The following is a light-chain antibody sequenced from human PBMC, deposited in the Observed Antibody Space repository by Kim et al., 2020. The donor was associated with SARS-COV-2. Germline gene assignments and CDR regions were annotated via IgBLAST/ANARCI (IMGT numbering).Light chain of an antibody. CDR3: QKYKNGLMYT. CDR2: GAS. J-gene: IGKJ2*01. Sequence: EIVMTQSPATLSVSPGERATLSCRASQSVSSNLAWYQQKPGQTPRLLIYGASTRATGIPARFSGSGSGTEFTLTISSLQSEDFAVYYCQKYKNGLMYTFGRGPSWRS. CDR1: QSVSSN. V-gene: IGKV3-15*01.